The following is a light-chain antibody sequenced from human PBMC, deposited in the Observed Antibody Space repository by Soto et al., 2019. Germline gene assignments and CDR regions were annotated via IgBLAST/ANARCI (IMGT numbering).Light chain of an antibody. CDR1: SSNIGNYY. CDR2: DSV. Sequence: QSVLTQPPSVSAAPGQKVTISCTGSSSNIGNYYVSWYQHLHGTDPKLLIYDSVKRFSGSPDRFSGSKSGASATLDITGLQTGDEADYYCGTWDSSLSVVVLGGGTKLTVL. J-gene: IGLJ3*02. CDR3: GTWDSSLSVVV. V-gene: IGLV1-51*01.